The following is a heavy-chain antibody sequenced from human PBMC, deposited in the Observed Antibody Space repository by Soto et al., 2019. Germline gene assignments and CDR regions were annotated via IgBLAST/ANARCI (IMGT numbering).Heavy chain of an antibody. CDR1: GCSVSSGSYY. Sequence: SETLSLTCTFSGCSVSSGSYYWSWIRQPPGKGLEWIGYIYYSGSTNYNPSLKSRVTISVDTSKNQFSLKLSSVTAADTAVYYCASTPYDYVWGSYYNWFDPWGQGTLVTVSS. V-gene: IGHV4-61*01. J-gene: IGHJ5*02. D-gene: IGHD3-16*01. CDR2: IYYSGST. CDR3: ASTPYDYVWGSYYNWFDP.